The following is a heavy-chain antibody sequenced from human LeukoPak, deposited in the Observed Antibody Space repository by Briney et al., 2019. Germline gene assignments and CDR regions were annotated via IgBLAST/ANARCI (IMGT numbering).Heavy chain of an antibody. J-gene: IGHJ4*02. CDR2: ISAAGGIT. D-gene: IGHD2-15*01. CDR1: GFTFSSYA. Sequence: PGGSLRLSCAASGFTFSSYAMSWVRQAPGKGLECVSTISAAGGITYYADSVKGRFTISRDNSKNTLFLQMSSLRAEDTAVYYCAGYYCSSGTCRKYLDYWGQGTLVTVSS. CDR3: AGYYCSSGTCRKYLDY. V-gene: IGHV3-23*01.